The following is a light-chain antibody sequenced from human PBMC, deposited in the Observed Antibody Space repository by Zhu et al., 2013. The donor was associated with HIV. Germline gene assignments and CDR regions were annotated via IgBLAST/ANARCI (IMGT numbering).Light chain of an antibody. V-gene: IGKV3-11*01. CDR2: GAS. CDR3: QQRSNWPIFT. Sequence: EIVLTQSPATLSLSPGERATLSCRAGQSVSTYLAWYQQKPGQAPRLLIYGASNRATGIPARFSGSGSGTDFTLTISSLEPEDFAVYYCQQRSNWPIFTFGP. J-gene: IGKJ3*01. CDR1: QSVSTY.